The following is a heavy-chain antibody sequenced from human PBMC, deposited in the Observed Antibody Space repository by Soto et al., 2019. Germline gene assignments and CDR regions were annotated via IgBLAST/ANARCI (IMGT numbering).Heavy chain of an antibody. V-gene: IGHV1-46*01. Sequence: QVQLVQSGAEVTRPGASVKVSCKASGYSFISHYIHCVRQAPGQGLEWLGFINPSGGSATLAQKFQGRVTMTRDTSKSTVYMELTILRSEDAAVYYCARDYLSSKLSLSYFDFWGQGTLVTVSS. CDR3: ARDYLSSKLSLSYFDF. D-gene: IGHD2-2*01. CDR2: INPSGGSA. CDR1: GYSFISHY. J-gene: IGHJ4*02.